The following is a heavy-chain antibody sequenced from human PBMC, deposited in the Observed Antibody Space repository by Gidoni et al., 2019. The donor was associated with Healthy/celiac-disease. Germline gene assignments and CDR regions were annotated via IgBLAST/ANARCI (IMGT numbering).Heavy chain of an antibody. CDR3: ARELYPGPDAFDI. J-gene: IGHJ3*02. V-gene: IGHV3-33*01. CDR2: IWYDGSNK. Sequence: QVQLVESGGGVVQPGRSLRLSCAASGFPFSSYGMHWVRQAPGKGLEWVAVIWYDGSNKYYADSVKGRFTISRDNSKNTLYLKMNSLRAEDTAVYYCARELYPGPDAFDIWGQGTMVTVSS. CDR1: GFPFSSYG.